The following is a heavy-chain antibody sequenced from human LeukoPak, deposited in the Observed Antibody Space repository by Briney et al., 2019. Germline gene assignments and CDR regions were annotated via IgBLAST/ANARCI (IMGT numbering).Heavy chain of an antibody. CDR2: INAGNGNT. Sequence: ASVKVSCKASGYTFTSYAMHWVRQALGQRLEWMGWINAGNGNTKYSQKFQGRVTITRDTSASTAYMELSSLRSEDTAVYYCAREWKWQQLVPGYWGQGTLVTVSS. J-gene: IGHJ4*02. CDR3: AREWKWQQLVPGY. CDR1: GYTFTSYA. D-gene: IGHD6-13*01. V-gene: IGHV1-3*01.